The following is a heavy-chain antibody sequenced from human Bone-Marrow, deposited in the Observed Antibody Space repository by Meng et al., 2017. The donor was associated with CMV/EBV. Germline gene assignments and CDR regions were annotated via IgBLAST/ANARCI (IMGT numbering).Heavy chain of an antibody. CDR2: ISAYNGNT. CDR3: AREGCSSTSCRQHPPQYYYYYYGMDV. CDR1: GYTFTSHG. D-gene: IGHD2-2*01. Sequence: ASVKVSCKASGYTFTSHGISWVRQAPGQGLEWMGWISAYNGNTNYAQKLQGRVTMTTDTSTSTAYMELRSLRSDDTAVYYCAREGCSSTSCRQHPPQYYYYYYGMDVWGQGTTVTVSS. V-gene: IGHV1-18*01. J-gene: IGHJ6*02.